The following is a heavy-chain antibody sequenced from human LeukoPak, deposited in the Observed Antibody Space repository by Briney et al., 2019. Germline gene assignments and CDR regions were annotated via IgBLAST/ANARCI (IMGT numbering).Heavy chain of an antibody. J-gene: IGHJ4*02. CDR1: GFTFSSYW. CDR2: IKEDGSDK. Sequence: GGSLRLSCAASGFTFSSYWMSWIRQAPGKGLEWVANIKEDGSDKNYVDSVRGRFTISRDNAKNSLYLQMNSLRAEDTAVYYCAREPHSSVAFDYWGQGTLVTVSS. D-gene: IGHD6-6*01. CDR3: AREPHSSVAFDY. V-gene: IGHV3-7*01.